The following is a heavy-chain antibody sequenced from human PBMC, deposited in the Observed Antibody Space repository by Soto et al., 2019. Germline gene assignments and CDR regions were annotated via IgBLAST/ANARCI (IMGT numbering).Heavy chain of an antibody. CDR1: GGSISSYY. D-gene: IGHD6-13*01. V-gene: IGHV4-59*01. CDR2: IYYSGST. J-gene: IGHJ2*01. Sequence: QVQLQESGPGLVKPSETLSLTCTVSGGSISSYYWSWIRQPPGKGLEWIGYIYYSGSTNYNPSLKSRVTISVDTSKNQFSLKLSSVTAADTAVYYCARGYSSSWYFDLWGRGTLVTVSS. CDR3: ARGYSSSWYFDL.